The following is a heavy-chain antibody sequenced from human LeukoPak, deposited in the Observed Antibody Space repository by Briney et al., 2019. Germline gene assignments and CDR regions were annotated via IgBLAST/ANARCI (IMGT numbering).Heavy chain of an antibody. Sequence: GASVKVSCKASGYTFTGYYMHWVRQAPGQGLEWMGWINPNSGGTNYAQKFRGRVTMTRDTSISTAYMELSRLRSDDTAVYYCARDYSGSYFNFDYWGQGTLVTVSS. CDR2: INPNSGGT. J-gene: IGHJ4*02. D-gene: IGHD1-26*01. CDR1: GYTFTGYY. V-gene: IGHV1-2*02. CDR3: ARDYSGSYFNFDY.